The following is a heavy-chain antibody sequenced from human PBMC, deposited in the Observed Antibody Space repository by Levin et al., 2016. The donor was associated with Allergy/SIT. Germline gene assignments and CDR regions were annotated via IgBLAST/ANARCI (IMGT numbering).Heavy chain of an antibody. J-gene: IGHJ6*03. Sequence: ASVKVSCKASGYTFTSYGISWVRQAPGQGFEWMGWISAHNGNRYIAQKFQGRVTLTTDTSTSTAYMELEYLTSDDTAVYYCARAGTSHYNYYMDVWGRGTTVTVSS. CDR3: ARAGTSHYNYYMDV. CDR1: GYTFTSYG. CDR2: ISAHNGNR. V-gene: IGHV1-18*01.